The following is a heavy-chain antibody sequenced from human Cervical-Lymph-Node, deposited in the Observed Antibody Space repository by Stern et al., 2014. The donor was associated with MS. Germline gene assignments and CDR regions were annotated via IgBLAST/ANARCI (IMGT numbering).Heavy chain of an antibody. CDR2: IYYDGSNR. J-gene: IGHJ1*01. CDR1: GFTFSSSG. Sequence: DQLVESGGGVVQPGRSLRLSCAASGFTFSSSGMHWVRQAPGKGLEWLATIYYDGSNRYYADSVKGRFTISRDNSKNTLYLQMNSLRAEDTAVYYCAREGGNTAEYFQHWGQGTLVTVSS. D-gene: IGHD4-23*01. V-gene: IGHV3-33*01. CDR3: AREGGNTAEYFQH.